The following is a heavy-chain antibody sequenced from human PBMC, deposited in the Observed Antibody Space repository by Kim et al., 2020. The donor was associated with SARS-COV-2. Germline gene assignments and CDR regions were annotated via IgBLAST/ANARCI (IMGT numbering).Heavy chain of an antibody. J-gene: IGHJ6*02. D-gene: IGHD6-13*01. CDR2: INHSGST. V-gene: IGHV4-34*01. Sequence: SETLSLTCAVYGGSFSGYYWSWIRQPPGKGLEWIGEINHSGSTNYNPSLKSRVTISVDTSKNQFSLKLSSVTAADTAVYYCARVRSSRFSSFYYYGMDVWGQGTTVTVSS. CDR3: ARVRSSRFSSFYYYGMDV. CDR1: GGSFSGYY.